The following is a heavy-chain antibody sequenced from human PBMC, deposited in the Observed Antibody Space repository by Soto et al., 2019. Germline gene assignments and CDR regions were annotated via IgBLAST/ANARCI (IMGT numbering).Heavy chain of an antibody. CDR3: ARSAVVPTDIPWWFGR. CDR2: INPSGGST. D-gene: IGHD2-2*01. CDR1: GYTFTSYY. V-gene: IGHV1-46*01. J-gene: IGHJ5*02. Sequence: GASVKVSCKASGYTFTSYYMHWVRQAPGQGLEWMGIINPSGGSTSYAQKFQGRVTMTRDTSTSTVHMELSSLRSEDTAVYYCARSAVVPTDIPWWFGRCRKRPMVTVSS.